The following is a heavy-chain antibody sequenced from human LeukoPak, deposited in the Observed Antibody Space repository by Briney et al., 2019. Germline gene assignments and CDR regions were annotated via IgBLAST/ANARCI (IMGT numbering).Heavy chain of an antibody. J-gene: IGHJ4*02. CDR2: INHSGST. Sequence: SETLSLTCAVYGGSFSGYYWIWIRQPPGKGLEWIGEINHSGSTNYNPSLKSRVTISVDTSKNQFSLKLSAVTDVDTAVYYCARGRDYDILTGYEPAMYYFDYWGQGTLVTVSS. D-gene: IGHD3-9*01. CDR1: GGSFSGYY. CDR3: ARGRDYDILTGYEPAMYYFDY. V-gene: IGHV4-34*01.